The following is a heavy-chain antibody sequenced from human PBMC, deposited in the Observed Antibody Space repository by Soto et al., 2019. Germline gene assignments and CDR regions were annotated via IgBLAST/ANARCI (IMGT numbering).Heavy chain of an antibody. CDR3: ARVGSGSYFRPYYYGMDV. J-gene: IGHJ6*02. CDR2: INPNSGGT. V-gene: IGHV1-2*04. CDR1: GYTFTGYY. D-gene: IGHD3-10*01. Sequence: ASVKVSCKASGYTFTGYYMHWVRQAPGQGLEWMGWINPNSGGTNYAQKFQGWVTMTRDTSISTAYMELSRLRSDDTAVYYCARVGSGSYFRPYYYGMDVWGQGTSVTVSS.